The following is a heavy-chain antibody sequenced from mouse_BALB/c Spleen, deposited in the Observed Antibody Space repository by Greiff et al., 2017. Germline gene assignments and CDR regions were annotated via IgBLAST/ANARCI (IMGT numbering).Heavy chain of an antibody. D-gene: IGHD1-1*01. CDR2: IWSGGST. Sequence: VMLVESGPGLVQPSQSLSITCTVSGFSLTSYGVHWVRQSPGKGLEWLGVIWSGGSTDYNAAFISRLSISKDNSKSQVFFKMNSLQANDTTIYYCARNFRSYYGSSYYAMDYWGQGTSVTVSS. V-gene: IGHV2-2*02. CDR1: GFSLTSYG. CDR3: ARNFRSYYGSSYYAMDY. J-gene: IGHJ4*01.